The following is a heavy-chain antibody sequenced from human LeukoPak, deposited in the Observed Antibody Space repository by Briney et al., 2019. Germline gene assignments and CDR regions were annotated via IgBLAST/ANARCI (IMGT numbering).Heavy chain of an antibody. CDR2: INHSGST. Sequence: SETLSLTCAVYGGSFSGYYWSWIRQPPGKGLEWIGEINHSGSTKYNPSLKSRVTILVDKSKNQFSQKLSYVTAADAAAYYYSGLNRGYSGYGPRNFDYWGQGTLVTVSS. J-gene: IGHJ4*02. CDR3: SGLNRGYSGYGPRNFDY. D-gene: IGHD5-12*01. V-gene: IGHV4-34*01. CDR1: GGSFSGYY.